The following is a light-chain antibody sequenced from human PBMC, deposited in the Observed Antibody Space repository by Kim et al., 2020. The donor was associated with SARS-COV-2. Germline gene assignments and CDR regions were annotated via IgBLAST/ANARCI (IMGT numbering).Light chain of an antibody. Sequence: EILMTQSPATLSVSPGEGATLSCRASQSVSSNLAWYQQKPGQAPRLLIYGASTRATGIPARFSGSGSGTEFTLTISSLQSEDFAVYYCLLYNNWPLAFGPGTKVDIK. CDR3: LLYNNWPLA. CDR2: GAS. CDR1: QSVSSN. V-gene: IGKV3-15*01. J-gene: IGKJ3*01.